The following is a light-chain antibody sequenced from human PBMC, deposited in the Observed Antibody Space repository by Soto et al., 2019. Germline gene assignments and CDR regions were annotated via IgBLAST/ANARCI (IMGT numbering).Light chain of an antibody. CDR1: QSVASN. CDR3: QQYNNWPPA. V-gene: IGKV3-15*01. J-gene: IGKJ5*01. Sequence: EIVMTQSPATLSVSPGERATLSCRASQSVASNLAWYQQKPGQAPRLLIYGASTRATGTPARFSGSGSGTEFTFTISSLQSEDFAVYYCQQYNNWPPAFGQGTRLEIK. CDR2: GAS.